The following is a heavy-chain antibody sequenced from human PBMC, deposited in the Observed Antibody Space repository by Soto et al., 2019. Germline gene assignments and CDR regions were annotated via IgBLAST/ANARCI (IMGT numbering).Heavy chain of an antibody. CDR2: MNPNSGNT. D-gene: IGHD2-15*01. J-gene: IGHJ6*03. CDR1: GYTFTSYD. CDR3: ARGGRYCSGGSCYRQAHYYYYYYMDV. V-gene: IGHV1-8*01. Sequence: ASVKVSCKASGYTFTSYDINWVRQATGQGLEWMGWMNPNSGNTGYAQKFQGRVTMTRNTSISTAYMELSSLRSEDTAVYYCARGGRYCSGGSCYRQAHYYYYYYMDVWGKGTTVTVSS.